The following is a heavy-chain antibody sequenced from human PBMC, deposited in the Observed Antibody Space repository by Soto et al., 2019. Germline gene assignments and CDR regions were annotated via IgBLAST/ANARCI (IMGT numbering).Heavy chain of an antibody. Sequence: GGSLRLSCAASGFTFSSYGMHWVRQAPGKGLEWVAVISYDGSNKYYADSVKGRFTISRDNSKNTLYLQMNSLRAEDTAVYYCAKGAPRFLEWTPQLDYWGQGTLVTVSS. V-gene: IGHV3-30*18. CDR3: AKGAPRFLEWTPQLDY. D-gene: IGHD3-3*01. CDR2: ISYDGSNK. J-gene: IGHJ4*02. CDR1: GFTFSSYG.